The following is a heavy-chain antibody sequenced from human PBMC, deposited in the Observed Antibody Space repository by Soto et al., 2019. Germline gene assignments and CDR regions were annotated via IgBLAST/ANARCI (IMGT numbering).Heavy chain of an antibody. Sequence: GASVKVSCKASGYTFTSYGISWVRQAPGQGLEWMGWISAYNGNTNYAQKLQGRVTMTTDTSTSTAYMELRSLRSDDTAVYYCARAAMIVVNPDFVYWGQGTLVTVSS. J-gene: IGHJ4*02. D-gene: IGHD3-22*01. CDR3: ARAAMIVVNPDFVY. CDR2: ISAYNGNT. CDR1: GYTFTSYG. V-gene: IGHV1-18*04.